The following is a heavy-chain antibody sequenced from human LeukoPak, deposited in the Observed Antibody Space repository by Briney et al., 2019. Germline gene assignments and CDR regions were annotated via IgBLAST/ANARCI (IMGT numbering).Heavy chain of an antibody. V-gene: IGHV4-61*02. J-gene: IGHJ4*02. CDR2: IYTSGST. D-gene: IGHD3-10*01. Sequence: SQTLSLTCTVSGGSISSGSYYWSWIRQPAGKGLEWIGRIYTSGSTNYNPSLKSRVTISVDTSKNQFSLKLSSVTAADTAVYYCARDSITMVRGVIIKGPFDYWGQGILVTVSS. CDR3: ARDSITMVRGVIIKGPFDY. CDR1: GGSISSGSYY.